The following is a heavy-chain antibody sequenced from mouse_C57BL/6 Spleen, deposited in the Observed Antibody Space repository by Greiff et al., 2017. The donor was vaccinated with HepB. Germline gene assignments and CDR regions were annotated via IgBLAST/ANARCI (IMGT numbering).Heavy chain of an antibody. CDR1: GFSLSTSGMG. V-gene: IGHV8-12*01. CDR3: ARTGRDYDVYYAMDY. CDR2: IYWDDDK. Sequence: QVTLKESGPGILQSSQTLSLTCSFSGFSLSTSGMGVSWIRQPSGKGLEWLAHIYWDDDKRYNPSLKSRLTISKDTSRNQVFLKITSVDTADTATYYCARTGRDYDVYYAMDYWGQGTSVTVSS. D-gene: IGHD2-4*01. J-gene: IGHJ4*01.